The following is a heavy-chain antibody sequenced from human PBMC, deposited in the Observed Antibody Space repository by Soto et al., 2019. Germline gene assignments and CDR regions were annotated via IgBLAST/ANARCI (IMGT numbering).Heavy chain of an antibody. CDR2: ISSSSSYT. CDR1: GFTFIDYY. D-gene: IGHD3-3*01. J-gene: IGHJ6*02. Sequence: GGSLRLSCAASGFTFIDYYIIWIGQSPVKGREWVSYISSSSSYTNYADSVKGRFTISRDNAKNSLYLQMNSLRAEDTAVYYCARGSYYDFWSGYWDYYYYGMDVWGQGTTVTVSS. CDR3: ARGSYYDFWSGYWDYYYYGMDV. V-gene: IGHV3-11*06.